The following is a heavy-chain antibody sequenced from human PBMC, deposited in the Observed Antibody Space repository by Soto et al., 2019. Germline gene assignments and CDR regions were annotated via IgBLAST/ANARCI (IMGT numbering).Heavy chain of an antibody. J-gene: IGHJ5*01. CDR1: GFTVSSKY. V-gene: IGHV3-66*01. D-gene: IGHD2-2*01. Sequence: GGSLRLSCAASGFTVSSKYMNWVRQTQGKGLEWVSIIYSNSSTYYADSVKGRFTISRDNSKNTLYLQMNTLRAEDTAVYYCARGLGYCSSTSCYSIFDSWGQGTLVTVSS. CDR2: IYSNSST. CDR3: ARGLGYCSSTSCYSIFDS.